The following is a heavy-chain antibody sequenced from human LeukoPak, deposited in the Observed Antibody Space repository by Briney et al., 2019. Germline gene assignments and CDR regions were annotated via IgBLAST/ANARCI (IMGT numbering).Heavy chain of an antibody. V-gene: IGHV4-39*01. CDR1: GGSISSSSYY. CDR3: ARQSGTYYYDTSGYLRFDS. CDR2: IFYSGST. Sequence: SETLSLTCTVSGGSISSSSYYWGWIRQPPGKGQEWIGSIFYSGSTYYNPSLKSRVTISVDTSKNQFSLKVGSVTAADTAVYYCARQSGTYYYDTSGYLRFDSWGQGTLVTVPS. D-gene: IGHD3-22*01. J-gene: IGHJ4*02.